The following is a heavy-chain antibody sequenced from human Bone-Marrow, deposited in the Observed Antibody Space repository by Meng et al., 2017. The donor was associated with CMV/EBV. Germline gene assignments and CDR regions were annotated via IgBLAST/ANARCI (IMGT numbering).Heavy chain of an antibody. CDR1: TFSSYA. CDR2: ISYDGSNK. J-gene: IGHJ4*02. V-gene: IGHV3-30-3*01. CDR3: ARGSGCSSTSCYDLYFDY. D-gene: IGHD2-2*01. Sequence: TFSSYAMHWVRQAPGKGLEGVAVISYDGSNKYYADSVKGRFTISRDNSKNTLYLQMNSLRAEDTAVYYCARGSGCSSTSCYDLYFDYWGQGTLVTVSS.